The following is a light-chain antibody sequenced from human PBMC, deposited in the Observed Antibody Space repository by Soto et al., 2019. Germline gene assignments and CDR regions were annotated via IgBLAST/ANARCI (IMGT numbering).Light chain of an antibody. J-gene: IGLJ1*01. Sequence: QSVLAQASAVSGSPGQSITISCTGTSTDVGGYNYVSWYQHHRGKGPKLIIYEVSNRPSGVSDRFSGSKSGNKASLIISNLEAEDESDYYCGSYTSTDTPFVFGTGTKVPVL. CDR1: STDVGGYNY. V-gene: IGLV2-14*01. CDR2: EVS. CDR3: GSYTSTDTPFV.